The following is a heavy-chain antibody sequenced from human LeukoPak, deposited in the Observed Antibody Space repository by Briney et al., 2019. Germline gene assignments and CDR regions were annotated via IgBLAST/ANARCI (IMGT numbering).Heavy chain of an antibody. J-gene: IGHJ5*02. Sequence: SVKVSCKASGGTFSSYAISWLRQAPGQGLEWMGGIIPIFGTANYAQKFQGRVTITTDESTSTAYMELSSLRSDDTAVYYCARGGGYCSSTSCYTGIIRGWFDPWGQGTLVTVSS. D-gene: IGHD2-2*02. V-gene: IGHV1-69*05. CDR3: ARGGGYCSSTSCYTGIIRGWFDP. CDR2: IIPIFGTA. CDR1: GGTFSSYA.